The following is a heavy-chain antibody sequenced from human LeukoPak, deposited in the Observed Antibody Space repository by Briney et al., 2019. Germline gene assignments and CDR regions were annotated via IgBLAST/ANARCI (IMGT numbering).Heavy chain of an antibody. D-gene: IGHD3-10*01. CDR2: IYHSGST. CDR1: GYSISSGYY. Sequence: AETLSLTCTVSGYSISSGYYWGWIRQPPGKGLEWIGSIYHSGSTYYNPSLKSRVTISVDTSKNQFSLKLNSVTAADTAVYYCARHSGLRNYYGSGSYYNGLYYFDYWGQGTLVTVSS. V-gene: IGHV4-38-2*02. J-gene: IGHJ4*02. CDR3: ARHSGLRNYYGSGSYYNGLYYFDY.